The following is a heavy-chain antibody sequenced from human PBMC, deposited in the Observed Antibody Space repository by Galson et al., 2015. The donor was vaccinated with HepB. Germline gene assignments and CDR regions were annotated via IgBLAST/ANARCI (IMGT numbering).Heavy chain of an antibody. J-gene: IGHJ6*02. D-gene: IGHD6-19*01. V-gene: IGHV3-11*04. CDR3: ARGGGKKLAGLFHYYYYGLDI. CDR2: ISSSGDTM. CDR1: GFTFSDYY. Sequence: SLRLSCAASGFTFSDYYMSWIRQAPGKGLEWLSYISSSGDTMYYADSVRGRFTISRDNANNSLYLQMNSLRAEDTAVYYCARGGGKKLAGLFHYYYYGLDIWGQGTTVTVSS.